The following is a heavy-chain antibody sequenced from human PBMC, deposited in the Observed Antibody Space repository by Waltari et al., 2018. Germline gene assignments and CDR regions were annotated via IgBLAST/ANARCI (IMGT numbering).Heavy chain of an antibody. Sequence: QVQLQESDPGLVQPSETLSLTCTVAGYSISNGSYWGWIRLPPGRGLEWIATISYNGNTYYNPSITSRVSITVDTSKNQFSLKLTSVTAADTAIYYCARGYNTGWYNSWGHGTLVTVSS. V-gene: IGHV4-38-2*02. J-gene: IGHJ5*01. CDR2: ISYNGNT. CDR1: GYSISNGSY. CDR3: ARGYNTGWYNS. D-gene: IGHD2-8*02.